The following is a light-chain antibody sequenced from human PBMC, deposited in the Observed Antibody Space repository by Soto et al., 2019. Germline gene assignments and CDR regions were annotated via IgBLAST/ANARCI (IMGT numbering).Light chain of an antibody. CDR2: DAS. CDR1: QSVDRY. Sequence: EIVFTQSPATLSLSPVDRATLSCRASQSVDRYLAWYQEKPGQAPRLLIYDASNRATGIPARFSGSGSGTDFTLTISSLEPEDFAVYYCQHYGISAWTFGQGTKVDIK. J-gene: IGKJ1*01. CDR3: QHYGISAWT. V-gene: IGKV3-11*01.